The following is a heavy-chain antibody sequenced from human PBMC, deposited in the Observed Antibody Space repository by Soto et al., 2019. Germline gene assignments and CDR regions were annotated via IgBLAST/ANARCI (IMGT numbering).Heavy chain of an antibody. CDR3: ARSIAARLNWFDP. Sequence: PGGSLRLSCAASGFTFSSYWMSWVRQAPGKGLEWVANIKQDGSEKYYVDSVKGRFTISRDNAKNSLYLQMNSLRAEDTAVYSCARSIAARLNWFDPWGQGTLVTVSS. D-gene: IGHD6-6*01. V-gene: IGHV3-7*01. J-gene: IGHJ5*02. CDR2: IKQDGSEK. CDR1: GFTFSSYW.